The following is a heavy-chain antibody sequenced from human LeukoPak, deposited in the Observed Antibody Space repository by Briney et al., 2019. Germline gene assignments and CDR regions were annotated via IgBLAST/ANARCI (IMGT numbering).Heavy chain of an antibody. CDR2: MNPNSGNT. CDR1: GYTFTSYD. Sequence: ASVKVSCKASGYTFTSYDINWVRQATGQGLEWMGWMNPNSGNTGYAQKFQGRVTITMNTSISTAYMELSSLRSEDTAVYYCARGAPLEWVYNWFDPWGQGTLVTVSS. D-gene: IGHD3-3*01. CDR3: ARGAPLEWVYNWFDP. J-gene: IGHJ5*02. V-gene: IGHV1-8*03.